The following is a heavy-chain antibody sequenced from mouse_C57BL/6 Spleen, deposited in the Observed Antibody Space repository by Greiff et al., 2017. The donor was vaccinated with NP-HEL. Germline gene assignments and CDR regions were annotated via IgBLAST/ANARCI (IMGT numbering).Heavy chain of an antibody. D-gene: IGHD1-2*01. Sequence: VQVVESGPELVKPGASVKISCKASGYAFSSSWMNWVKQRPGKGLEWIGRIYPGDGDTNYNGKFKGKATLTADKTSSTAYMQLSSLTSEDSAVYFCARWGTTAYFDYWGQGTTLTVSS. V-gene: IGHV1-82*01. J-gene: IGHJ2*01. CDR1: GYAFSSSW. CDR2: IYPGDGDT. CDR3: ARWGTTAYFDY.